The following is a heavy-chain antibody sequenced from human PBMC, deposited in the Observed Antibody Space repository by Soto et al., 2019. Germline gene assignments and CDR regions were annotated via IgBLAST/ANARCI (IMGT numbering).Heavy chain of an antibody. CDR3: ARASIAVAGTNYYYYYGMDV. J-gene: IGHJ6*02. V-gene: IGHV4-59*08. Sequence: SETLSLTCTVSGGSMISYYWSWIRQPPGRGLEWIGFIYYAGSTKYNPSLNSRVTISVDTSKNQFSLTVTSVTAADTAVYYCARASIAVAGTNYYYYYGMDVWGQGTKVTVSS. CDR1: GGSMISYY. D-gene: IGHD6-19*01. CDR2: IYYAGST.